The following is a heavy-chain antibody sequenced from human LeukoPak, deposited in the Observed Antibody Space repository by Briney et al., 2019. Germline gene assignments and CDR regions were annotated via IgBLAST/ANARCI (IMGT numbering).Heavy chain of an antibody. Sequence: SVKVPCKASGGTFSSYAISWVRQAPGQELEWMGGIIPIFGTANYAQKFQGRVTITTDESTSTAYMELSSLRSEDTAVYYCARSRITGTDFDYWGQGTLVTVSS. CDR1: GGTFSSYA. CDR3: ARSRITGTDFDY. V-gene: IGHV1-69*05. D-gene: IGHD1-20*01. CDR2: IIPIFGTA. J-gene: IGHJ4*02.